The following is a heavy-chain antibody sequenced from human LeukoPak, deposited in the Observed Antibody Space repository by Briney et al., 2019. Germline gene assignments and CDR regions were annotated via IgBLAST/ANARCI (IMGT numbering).Heavy chain of an antibody. V-gene: IGHV5-51*01. CDR1: GWGFTSYR. Sequence: KSSCKGSGWGFTSYRIGWVRQMPGKGLEWMGMIYPGESDTRYTPSFQAHITISAAKSISTAYLQWSSLKASDTAMYYCARHPFHGSSPSCHLAGFDYWGQGTLVTVSS. CDR2: IYPGESDT. CDR3: ARHPFHGSSPSCHLAGFDY. J-gene: IGHJ4*02. D-gene: IGHD2-2*01.